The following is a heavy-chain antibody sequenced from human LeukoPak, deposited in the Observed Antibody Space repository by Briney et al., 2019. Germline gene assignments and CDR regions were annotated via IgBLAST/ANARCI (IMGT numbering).Heavy chain of an antibody. CDR3: TGEKEAYNFGLAYYYYYMDV. V-gene: IGHV4-4*02. Sequence: PSGTLSLTCAVSGGSISSSNWWSWVRQPPGKGLEWIGEIYHSGSTNYNPSLKSRVTISVDKSKNQFSLKLSSVTAADTAVYYCTGEKEAYNFGLAYYYYYMDVWGKGTTVTVSS. D-gene: IGHD5-18*01. CDR2: IYHSGST. CDR1: GGSISSSNW. J-gene: IGHJ6*03.